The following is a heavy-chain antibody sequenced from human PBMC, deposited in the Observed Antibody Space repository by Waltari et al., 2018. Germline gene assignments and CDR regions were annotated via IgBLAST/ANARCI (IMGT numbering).Heavy chain of an antibody. J-gene: IGHJ4*02. Sequence: EVQLLDSVGGLVQPGGSLRLSCGASGFTFSPYAMSWVRWAPGKGLEGFSAMSGNAGTTDYTDSVKGRFTISRDNSKNTLYLQMNSLRAEDTAVYYCTRALFGGSTDWGQGTLVTVSS. D-gene: IGHD3-10*02. V-gene: IGHV3-23*01. CDR3: TRALFGGSTD. CDR1: GFTFSPYA. CDR2: MSGNAGTT.